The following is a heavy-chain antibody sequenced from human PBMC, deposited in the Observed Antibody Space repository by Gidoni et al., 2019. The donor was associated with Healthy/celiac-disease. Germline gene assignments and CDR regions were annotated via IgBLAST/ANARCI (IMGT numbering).Heavy chain of an antibody. Sequence: QVQLQQWGAGLLKPSETLSLTCAVYGGSFSGYYWSWLRQPPGKGLEWIGEINHSGSTNYNPSLKSRVTISVDTSKNQFSLKLSSVTAADTAVYYCARARPNTIFGVVIPSPFDIWGQGTMVTVSS. D-gene: IGHD3-3*01. CDR3: ARARPNTIFGVVIPSPFDI. CDR1: GGSFSGYY. V-gene: IGHV4-34*01. CDR2: INHSGST. J-gene: IGHJ3*02.